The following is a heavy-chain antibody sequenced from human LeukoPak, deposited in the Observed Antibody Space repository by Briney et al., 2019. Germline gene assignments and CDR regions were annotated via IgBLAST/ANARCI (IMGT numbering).Heavy chain of an antibody. CDR1: GFTFDDYA. V-gene: IGHV3-9*01. Sequence: GRSLRLSCAASGFTFDDYAMHWVRQAPGKGLEWVSGISWNSGSIGYVESVKGRFTISRDNAKNSLYLQTNSLRAEDTAVYYCARAGQEWFGELGFDQWGQGTLVIVSS. CDR2: ISWNSGSI. CDR3: ARAGQEWFGELGFDQ. D-gene: IGHD3-10*01. J-gene: IGHJ4*02.